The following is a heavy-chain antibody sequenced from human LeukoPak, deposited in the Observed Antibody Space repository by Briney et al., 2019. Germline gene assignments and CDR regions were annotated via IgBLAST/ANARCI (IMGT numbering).Heavy chain of an antibody. CDR1: GYTFTGYY. CDR2: INPNSGGT. J-gene: IGHJ6*02. D-gene: IGHD1-26*01. CDR3: ARWETAYYYYGMDV. Sequence: ASVTVSCKASGYTFTGYYMHWVRQAPGQGLEWMGWINPNSGGTNYAQKFQGRVTMTRDTSISTAYMELSRLRSDDTAVYYCARWETAYYYYGMDVWGQGTTVTVSS. V-gene: IGHV1-2*02.